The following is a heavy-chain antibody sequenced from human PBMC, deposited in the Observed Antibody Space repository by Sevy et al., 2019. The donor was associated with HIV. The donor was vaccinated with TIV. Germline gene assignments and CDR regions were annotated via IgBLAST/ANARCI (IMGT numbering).Heavy chain of an antibody. J-gene: IGHJ3*02. Sequence: GGSLRLSCAASGFTFSDYAMHWVRQAPGKGLEWVALISSDGSNEYYGDSVKGRFTISRDNAKNSLYLQMNSLRAEDMAVYYCARANLDSSGSYDAFDIWGHGTMVTVSS. CDR2: ISSDGSNE. V-gene: IGHV3-30*04. CDR3: ARANLDSSGSYDAFDI. D-gene: IGHD3-22*01. CDR1: GFTFSDYA.